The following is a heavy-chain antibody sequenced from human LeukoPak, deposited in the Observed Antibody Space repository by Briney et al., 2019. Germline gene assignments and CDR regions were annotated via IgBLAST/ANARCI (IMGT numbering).Heavy chain of an antibody. CDR3: TKEHALDYTNYGDL. D-gene: IGHD4-11*01. CDR1: GFTFSSFA. V-gene: IGHV3-23*01. CDR2: IRFSDDPT. J-gene: IGHJ4*02. Sequence: GGSLRLSCAASGFTFSSFAMSWVRQAPGKGLEWVSTIRFSDDPTYYADSVTGRFTVSRDNSKSTLNLQMNSLRAEDTAVYYCTKEHALDYTNYGDLWGQGTLVTVSS.